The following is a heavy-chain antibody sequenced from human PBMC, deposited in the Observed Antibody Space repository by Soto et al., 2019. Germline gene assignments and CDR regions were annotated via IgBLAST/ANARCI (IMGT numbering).Heavy chain of an antibody. CDR2: IWYDGSNK. Sequence: GGSLRLSCAASGFTFSSYGMHWVRQAPGKGLEWVAVIWYDGSNKYYADSVKGRFTISRDNSKNTLYLQMNSLRAEDTAVYYCARDRVGHQPLLYYYYYGMDVWGQGTTVTVSS. V-gene: IGHV3-33*01. D-gene: IGHD2-21*02. J-gene: IGHJ6*02. CDR3: ARDRVGHQPLLYYYYYGMDV. CDR1: GFTFSSYG.